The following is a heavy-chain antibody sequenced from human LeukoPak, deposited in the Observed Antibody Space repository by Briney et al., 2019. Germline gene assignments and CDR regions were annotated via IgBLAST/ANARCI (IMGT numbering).Heavy chain of an antibody. D-gene: IGHD2-15*01. V-gene: IGHV5-51*01. J-gene: IGHJ6*02. Sequence: RHGESLKISCKGSGYNFANYWIAWVRQMPGKGLEWMGIIYSGDSDTRYSPSFQGQVSTSADKSISTAYLQWSSLKASDTAMYYCARPLYSRTAYYHYGVDVWGQGTTVTVSS. CDR3: ARPLYSRTAYYHYGVDV. CDR2: IYSGDSDT. CDR1: GYNFANYW.